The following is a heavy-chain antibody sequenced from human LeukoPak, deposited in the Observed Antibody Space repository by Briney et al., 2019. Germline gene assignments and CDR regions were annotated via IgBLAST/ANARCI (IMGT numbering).Heavy chain of an antibody. J-gene: IGHJ5*02. CDR2: INHSGST. Sequence: SETLSLTCTVSGDSISSTNYYWSWIRQPPGKGLEWIGEINHSGSTNYNPSLKSRVTISVDTSKNQFSLKLSSVTAADTAVYYCAREYKVWDSSGWYYVAGGWFDPWGQGTLVTVSS. CDR1: GDSISSTNYY. D-gene: IGHD6-19*01. V-gene: IGHV4-39*07. CDR3: AREYKVWDSSGWYYVAGGWFDP.